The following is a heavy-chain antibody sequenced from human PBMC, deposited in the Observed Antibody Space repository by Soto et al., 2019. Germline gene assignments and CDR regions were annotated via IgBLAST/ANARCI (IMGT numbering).Heavy chain of an antibody. CDR3: ARDNQRHTAMVTAFDY. CDR1: GGTFSSYA. J-gene: IGHJ4*02. V-gene: IGHV1-69*13. Sequence: SVTVSCKASGGTFSSYAISWVRQAPGQGLEWMGGIIPIFGTPNYAQKFQGRVTITADESTSTANMELSSLRSEDTAVYYCARDNQRHTAMVTAFDYWGQGTRVTLSS. D-gene: IGHD5-18*01. CDR2: IIPIFGTP.